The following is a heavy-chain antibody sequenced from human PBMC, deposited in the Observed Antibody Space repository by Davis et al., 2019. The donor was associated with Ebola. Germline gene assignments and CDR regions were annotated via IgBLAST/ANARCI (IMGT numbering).Heavy chain of an antibody. V-gene: IGHV4-59*08. D-gene: IGHD6-19*01. CDR3: ARAEGSGWYHKF. CDR2: IYYSGST. J-gene: IGHJ4*02. CDR1: GGSISSYY. Sequence: MPSETLSLTCTVSGGSISSYYWSWIRQPPGKGLEWIAYIYYSGSTNYNPSLKSRVTISVDTSKNQFSLKLSSVTAADTAVCYCARAEGSGWYHKFWGQGNLVTVSS.